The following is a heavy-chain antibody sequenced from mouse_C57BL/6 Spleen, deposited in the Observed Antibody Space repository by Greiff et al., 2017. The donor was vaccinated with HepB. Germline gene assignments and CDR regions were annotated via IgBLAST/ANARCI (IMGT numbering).Heavy chain of an antibody. D-gene: IGHD2-5*01. CDR2: IDPSDSYT. CDR3: ALYYSNYRFAY. Sequence: QVQLQQPGAELVKPGASVKLSCKASGYTFTSYWMQWVKQRPGQGLEWIGEIDPSDSYTNYNQKFKGKATLTVDTSSSTAYMQLSSPTSEDSAVYYCALYYSNYRFAYWGQGTLVTVSA. J-gene: IGHJ3*01. CDR1: GYTFTSYW. V-gene: IGHV1-50*01.